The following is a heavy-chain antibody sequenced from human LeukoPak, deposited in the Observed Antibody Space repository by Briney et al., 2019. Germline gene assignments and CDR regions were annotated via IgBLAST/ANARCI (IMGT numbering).Heavy chain of an antibody. D-gene: IGHD1-26*01. CDR3: ARGTGSLDY. CDR2: TYSRSKWFN. CDR1: GDSVSSKSAS. J-gene: IGHJ4*02. Sequence: SQTLSLTCAISGDSVSSKSASWNWIRHSPSRGLEWLGRTYSRSKWFNDYAVSVKSRITVNPDTSKNQFSLLLTSVPPDDTAVYYCARGTGSLDYWGQGTLVTVSS. V-gene: IGHV6-1*01.